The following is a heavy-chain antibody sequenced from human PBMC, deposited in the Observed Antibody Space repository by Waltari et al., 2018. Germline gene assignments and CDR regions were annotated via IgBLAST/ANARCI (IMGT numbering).Heavy chain of an antibody. Sequence: EMQVLESGGGLVQPGGSLRLSCEASGFTFSKYAMSWVRQAPGKGLEWVSSISAAGESIFYRDSVKGRFTLSRDSSKNTLYLQMNSLRVEDTAMYFCAKDPLITFGGVLGAFDDWGQGILVTVSS. CDR2: ISAAGESI. CDR3: AKDPLITFGGVLGAFDD. J-gene: IGHJ4*02. D-gene: IGHD3-16*02. V-gene: IGHV3-23*01. CDR1: GFTFSKYA.